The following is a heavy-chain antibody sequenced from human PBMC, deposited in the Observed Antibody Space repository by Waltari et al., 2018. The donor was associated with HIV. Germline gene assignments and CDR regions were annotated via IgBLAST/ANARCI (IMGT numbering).Heavy chain of an antibody. Sequence: EVQLVESGGGLVQPGGSLRLSCAASGFPLSSYSMNWVRQAPGKGLEWVSYISSSSSTIYYADSVKGRFTISRDNAKNSLYLQMNSLRAEDTAVYYCARDDYGMDVWGQGTTVTVSS. CDR1: GFPLSSYS. CDR2: ISSSSSTI. V-gene: IGHV3-48*04. J-gene: IGHJ6*02. CDR3: ARDDYGMDV.